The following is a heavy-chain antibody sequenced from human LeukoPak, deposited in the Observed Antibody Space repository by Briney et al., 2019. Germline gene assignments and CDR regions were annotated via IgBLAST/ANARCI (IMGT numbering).Heavy chain of an antibody. V-gene: IGHV3-53*01. Sequence: PGGSLRLSCAVSGFIVSSNYMTWVRQAPGKGLECVSVIYSSGKTYYTDPVQGRFTISRDDSKKTLYLQMNNLRGEDTAVYYWARDPGRVGDYWGQGTLVSVSS. D-gene: IGHD2-2*01. J-gene: IGHJ4*02. CDR1: GFIVSSNY. CDR3: ARDPGRVGDY. CDR2: IYSSGKT.